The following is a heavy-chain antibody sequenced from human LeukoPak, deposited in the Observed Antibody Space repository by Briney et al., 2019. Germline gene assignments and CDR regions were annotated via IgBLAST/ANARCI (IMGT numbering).Heavy chain of an antibody. D-gene: IGHD6-19*01. J-gene: IGHJ4*02. CDR2: IIPIFGTA. CDR1: GGTFSSYA. V-gene: IGHV1-69*05. Sequence: ASVKVSCKASGGTFSSYAISWVRQAPGQGLEWMGGIIPIFGTANYAQKFQGRVTITTDGSTSTAYMELSSLRSEDTAVYYCARESGYSSGWYEGYYFDYWGQGTLVTVSS. CDR3: ARESGYSSGWYEGYYFDY.